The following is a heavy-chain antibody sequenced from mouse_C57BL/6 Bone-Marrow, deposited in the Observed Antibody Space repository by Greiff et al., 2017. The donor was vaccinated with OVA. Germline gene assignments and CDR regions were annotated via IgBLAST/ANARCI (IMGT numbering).Heavy chain of an antibody. V-gene: IGHV1-72*01. Sequence: VQLQQPGAELVKPGASVKLSCKASGYTFTSYWMHWVKQRPGRGLEWIGRIDPNSGGTKYNEKFKSKATLTVDKPTSTAYLQLSSLTSEDPAVYYCARWGYYGNYGAYWGQGTLVTVSA. J-gene: IGHJ3*01. CDR1: GYTFTSYW. CDR2: IDPNSGGT. CDR3: ARWGYYGNYGAY. D-gene: IGHD2-1*01.